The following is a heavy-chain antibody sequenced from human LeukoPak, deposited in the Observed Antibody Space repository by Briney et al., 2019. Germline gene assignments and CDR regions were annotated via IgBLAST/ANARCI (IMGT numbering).Heavy chain of an antibody. CDR3: ARDPRAEQWLVGGFDY. Sequence: SETLSLTCTVSGGSISSYYWSWIRQPPGKGLEWIGYIYYSGSTNYNPSLKSRVTISVDTSKNQFTLKLSSVTAADTAVYYCARDPRAEQWLVGGFDYWGQGTLVTVSS. CDR1: GGSISSYY. V-gene: IGHV4-59*01. J-gene: IGHJ4*02. D-gene: IGHD6-19*01. CDR2: IYYSGST.